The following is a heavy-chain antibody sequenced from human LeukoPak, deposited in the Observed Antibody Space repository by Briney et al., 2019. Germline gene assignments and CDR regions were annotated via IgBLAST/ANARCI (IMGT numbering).Heavy chain of an antibody. CDR1: GGSISSSSYY. Sequence: SETLSLNCTVSGGSISSSSYYWGWIRQPPGKGLEWIGSIYYSGSTYYNPSLKSRVTISVDTSKNQFSLKLSSVTAADTAVYYCARDGSLRYFDWSVNWFDPWGQGTLVT. CDR3: ARDGSLRYFDWSVNWFDP. V-gene: IGHV4-39*07. D-gene: IGHD3-9*01. J-gene: IGHJ5*02. CDR2: IYYSGST.